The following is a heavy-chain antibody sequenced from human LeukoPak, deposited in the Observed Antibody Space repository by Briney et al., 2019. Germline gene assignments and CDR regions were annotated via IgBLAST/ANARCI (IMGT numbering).Heavy chain of an antibody. CDR3: ARGRDCSGGSCYRWWFDP. CDR2: INAGNGNT. Sequence: ASVKVSCKASGYTFTSYAMHWVRQAPGQRLEWMGCINAGNGNTKYSQKFQGRVTITRDTSASTAYMELSSLRSEDTAVYYCARGRDCSGGSCYRWWFDPWGQGTLVTVSS. D-gene: IGHD2-15*01. CDR1: GYTFTSYA. V-gene: IGHV1-3*01. J-gene: IGHJ5*02.